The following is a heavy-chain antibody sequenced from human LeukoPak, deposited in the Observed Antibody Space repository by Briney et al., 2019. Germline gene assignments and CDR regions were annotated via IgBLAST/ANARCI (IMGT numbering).Heavy chain of an antibody. V-gene: IGHV4-59*01. J-gene: IGHJ4*02. CDR1: GGSISSYY. CDR3: AGGDSSSWVDY. CDR2: MLYRGST. Sequence: SETLSLTCTFSGGSISSYYWYWIRQPPGKGPEWIGNMLYRGSTNYNPSLKSRVTVSADVSKNQFSLKLSSVTAADTAIYYCAGGDSSSWVDYWGQGTLVTVSS. D-gene: IGHD6-13*01.